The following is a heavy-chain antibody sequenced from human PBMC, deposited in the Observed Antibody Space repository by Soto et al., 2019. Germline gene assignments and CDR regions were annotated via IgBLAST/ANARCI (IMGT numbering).Heavy chain of an antibody. J-gene: IGHJ6*02. V-gene: IGHV3-48*02. CDR2: ISSSSSTI. D-gene: IGHD1-26*01. CDR3: APRWGYSGIPPAGMDV. Sequence: GGSLRLSCAASGFTFSSYSMNWVRQAPGKGLEWVSYISSSSSTIYYADSVKGRFTISRDNAKNSLYLQMNSLRDEDTAVYYCAPRWGYSGIPPAGMDVWGQGTTVTVSS. CDR1: GFTFSSYS.